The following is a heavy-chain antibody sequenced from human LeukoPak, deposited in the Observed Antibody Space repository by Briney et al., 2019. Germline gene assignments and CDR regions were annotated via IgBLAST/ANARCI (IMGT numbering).Heavy chain of an antibody. CDR1: GFTFKNYW. V-gene: IGHV3-7*01. Sequence: GGSLRLSCAASGFTFKNYWMSWVRQAPGKGREWVANIKHDGSDKYHVDSVKGRLTISRDNAKNSLYLQMNSLRVEDTAVYYCARDRDSSDYWGQGTLVVVSS. J-gene: IGHJ4*02. CDR2: IKHDGSDK. CDR3: ARDRDSSDY. D-gene: IGHD6-13*01.